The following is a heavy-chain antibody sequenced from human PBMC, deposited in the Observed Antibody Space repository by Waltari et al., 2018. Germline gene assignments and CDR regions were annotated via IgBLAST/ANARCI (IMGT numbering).Heavy chain of an antibody. V-gene: IGHV3-64*01. D-gene: IGHD3-10*01. J-gene: IGHJ4*02. CDR3: ARDGSYFYYDY. CDR2: INSNGGRT. CDR1: GLPFSNYA. Sequence: DVQLVESGGGLVPPGGSLRLSCAASGLPFSNYALHWVRQAPGKGLEYVSAINSNGGRTYYANSVKGRFTVSRDNSKNTLYLQMGSLRAEDIAVYYCARDGSYFYYDYWGLGTLVTVSS.